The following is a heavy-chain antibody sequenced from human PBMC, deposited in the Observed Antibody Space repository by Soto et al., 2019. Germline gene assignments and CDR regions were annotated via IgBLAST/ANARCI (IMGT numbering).Heavy chain of an antibody. J-gene: IGHJ4*02. CDR1: GASFRGYL. Sequence: SETLSLTCDVSGASFRGYLWRWFRQPPGKGLEWIGEISHSGSTDYNPSLKSRLTISIDASKNQFSLKLSAVTAADTAVYYCARWSPGASDSYFDYRGQGPLVT. V-gene: IGHV4-34*01. CDR2: ISHSGST. D-gene: IGHD2-15*01. CDR3: ARWSPGASDSYFDY.